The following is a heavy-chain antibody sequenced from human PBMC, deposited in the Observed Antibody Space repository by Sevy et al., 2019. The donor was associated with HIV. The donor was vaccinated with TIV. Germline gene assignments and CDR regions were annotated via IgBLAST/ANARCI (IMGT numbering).Heavy chain of an antibody. Sequence: ASVKVSCKASGYTFSDYYIHWVRQAPGQGLEWMAWINPNDGVTHYAQRFQGGVTLTRDTSVSTVYMELRGLRYDDTAIYYCARLTTRPTSDLYGMDVWGQGTPVTASS. CDR3: ARLTTRPTSDLYGMDV. CDR1: GYTFSDYY. D-gene: IGHD4-17*01. CDR2: INPNDGVT. J-gene: IGHJ6*02. V-gene: IGHV1-2*02.